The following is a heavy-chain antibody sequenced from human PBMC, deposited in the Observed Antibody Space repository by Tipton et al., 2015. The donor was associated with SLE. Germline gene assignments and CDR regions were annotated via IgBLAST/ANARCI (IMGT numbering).Heavy chain of an antibody. Sequence: GSLRLSCAASGFTFSSYGMHWVRQAPGKGLEWISHISTRIGTIYYADSVKGRFTISRDNAMNSLYLQMNSLRAEDTAVYYCATYDFWSGRGIPFDIWGQGTMVTVSS. CDR1: GFTFSSYG. CDR2: ISTRIGTI. CDR3: ATYDFWSGRGIPFDI. D-gene: IGHD3-3*01. J-gene: IGHJ3*02. V-gene: IGHV3-48*01.